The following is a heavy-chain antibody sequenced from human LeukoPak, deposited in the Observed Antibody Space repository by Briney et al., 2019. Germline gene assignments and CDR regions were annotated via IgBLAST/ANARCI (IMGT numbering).Heavy chain of an antibody. Sequence: PGGSLRLSCAASGFTFSSYWMSWVRQAPGKGPEWVANIKQDGSEKYYVDSVKGRFTISRDNAKNSLYLQMNTLRAEDTAAYYCARGSSAYYDAFDIWGQGTMVIVSS. CDR2: IKQDGSEK. J-gene: IGHJ3*02. D-gene: IGHD3-22*01. V-gene: IGHV3-7*01. CDR3: ARGSSAYYDAFDI. CDR1: GFTFSSYW.